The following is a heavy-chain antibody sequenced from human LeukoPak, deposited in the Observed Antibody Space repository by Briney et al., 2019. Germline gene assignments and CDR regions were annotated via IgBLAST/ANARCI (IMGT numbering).Heavy chain of an antibody. CDR1: GYTFTGYY. CDR2: INPNSGGT. CDR3: ARASYCTTTSCYLSDDAFDI. V-gene: IGHV1-2*02. D-gene: IGHD2-2*01. Sequence: ASVKVSCKASGYTFTGYYMHWVRQAPGQGLEWMGWINPNSGGTDYAQKFQGRVTMTRDTSIGTAYMELRSLRSDDTAVCYCARASYCTTTSCYLSDDAFDIWGQGTMVAVSS. J-gene: IGHJ3*02.